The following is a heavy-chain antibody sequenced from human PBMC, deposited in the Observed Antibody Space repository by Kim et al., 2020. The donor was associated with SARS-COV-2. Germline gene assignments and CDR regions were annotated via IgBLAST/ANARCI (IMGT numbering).Heavy chain of an antibody. J-gene: IGHJ5*02. V-gene: IGHV3-30*01. Sequence: KGRFTISRDNSKNPLYLQMNSMRAEDTGVYYCAREYCGGECYLRGDWFDPWGQGTLVTVSS. CDR3: AREYCGGECYLRGDWFDP. D-gene: IGHD2-21*01.